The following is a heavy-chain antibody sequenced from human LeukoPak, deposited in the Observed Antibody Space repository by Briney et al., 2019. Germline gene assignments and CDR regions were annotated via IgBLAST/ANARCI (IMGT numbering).Heavy chain of an antibody. Sequence: SETLSLTCTVSGGSLDSGNFYWSWIRQSAGMGLEWIGRIYPTGSTNYNPSLKSRVTISVDTSKNQFSLYLSSVTAADTAVYYCASGFWSGYYDLWGQGTLITVSS. CDR3: ASGFWSGYYDL. J-gene: IGHJ4*02. V-gene: IGHV4-61*02. CDR2: IYPTGST. CDR1: GGSLDSGNFY. D-gene: IGHD3-3*01.